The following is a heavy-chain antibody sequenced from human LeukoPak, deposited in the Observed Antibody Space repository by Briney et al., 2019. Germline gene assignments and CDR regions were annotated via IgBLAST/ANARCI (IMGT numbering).Heavy chain of an antibody. J-gene: IGHJ5*02. CDR1: GGSISSSSYY. Sequence: SETLSLTCTVSGGSISSSSYYWGWIRQPPGKGLEWIGSIYYSGSTYYNPSLKSRVTISVDTSKNQFSLKLSSVIAADTAVYYCARRGSGYSPAGWFDPWGQGTLVTVSS. CDR3: ARRGSGYSPAGWFDP. V-gene: IGHV4-39*01. D-gene: IGHD6-13*01. CDR2: IYYSGST.